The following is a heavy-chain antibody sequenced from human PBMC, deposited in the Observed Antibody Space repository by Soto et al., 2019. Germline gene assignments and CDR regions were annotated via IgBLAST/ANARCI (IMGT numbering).Heavy chain of an antibody. Sequence: QVQLMQSGAEVRKPGASVKVSCKASGYTFTSYGLTWVRQAPGQGLEWMGWISAHNGNTNYAQKLQGRVTMTTDTSTSTGYMELRSLRSDETAVYYCASSREGGSGRYFDYWGQGTLVTVSS. CDR1: GYTFTSYG. J-gene: IGHJ4*02. CDR3: ASSREGGSGRYFDY. V-gene: IGHV1-18*01. D-gene: IGHD1-26*01. CDR2: ISAHNGNT.